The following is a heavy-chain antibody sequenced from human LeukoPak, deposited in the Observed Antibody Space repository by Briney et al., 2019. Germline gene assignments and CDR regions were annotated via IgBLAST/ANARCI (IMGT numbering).Heavy chain of an antibody. Sequence: PSETLSLTCAVYGGSFSGYYWSWIRQPPGKGLEWIGEINHSGSTNYNPSLKGRVTISVDTSKNQFSLKLSSVTAADTAVYYCARGPGPGLFDPWGQGTLVTVSS. CDR3: ARGPGPGLFDP. V-gene: IGHV4-34*01. CDR2: INHSGST. CDR1: GGSFSGYY. J-gene: IGHJ5*02. D-gene: IGHD2-8*02.